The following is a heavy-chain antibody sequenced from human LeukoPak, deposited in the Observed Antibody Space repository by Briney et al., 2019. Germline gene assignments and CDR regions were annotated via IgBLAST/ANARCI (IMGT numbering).Heavy chain of an antibody. CDR3: AKDAPKYYYYYYMDV. CDR2: ISWDGGST. Sequence: GGSLRLSCAASGFTFDDYAMHWVRQAPGKGLEWVSLISWDGGSTYYADSVKGRFTISRDNSKNSLYLQMNSLRAEDTALYYCAKDAPKYYYYYYMDVWGKGTTVTVSS. J-gene: IGHJ6*03. V-gene: IGHV3-43D*03. CDR1: GFTFDDYA.